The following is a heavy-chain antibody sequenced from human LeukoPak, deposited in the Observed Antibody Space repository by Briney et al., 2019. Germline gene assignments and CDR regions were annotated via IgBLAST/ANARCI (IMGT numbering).Heavy chain of an antibody. CDR3: AREGYCSSTSCYDYYYYYYMDV. D-gene: IGHD2-2*01. Sequence: PSETLSLTCTVSGGSISSGSYYWSWIRQPAGKGLEWIGRIYTSGSTNYNPSLKSRVTISVDTSKNQFSLKLSSVTAADTAVYYCAREGYCSSTSCYDYYYYYYMDVWGKGTTVTISS. V-gene: IGHV4-61*02. J-gene: IGHJ6*03. CDR1: GGSISSGSYY. CDR2: IYTSGST.